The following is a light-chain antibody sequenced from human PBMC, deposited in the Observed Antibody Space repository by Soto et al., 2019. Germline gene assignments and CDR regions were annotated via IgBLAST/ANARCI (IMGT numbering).Light chain of an antibody. CDR1: QDISNY. CDR2: DAS. CDR3: QQYDPVPF. J-gene: IGKJ3*01. V-gene: IGKV1-33*01. Sequence: DIQMTQSPSSLSASVGDKVTITCRASQDISNYLNWYQQKPGKAPKLLIYDASNLEAGVPSRFSGSGSGTDFTFTISGLQPEDIATDSCQQYDPVPFFGPGTKVDLK.